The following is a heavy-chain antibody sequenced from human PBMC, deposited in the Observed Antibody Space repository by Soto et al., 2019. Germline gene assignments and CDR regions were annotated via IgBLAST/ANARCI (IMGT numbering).Heavy chain of an antibody. CDR3: AKGGRPPREPFMDV. J-gene: IGHJ6*02. CDR1: GFTFSGFTFSSYA. Sequence: QSGGSLRLSCAASGFTFSGFTFSSYAMTWVRQAPGKGLEWVSTISGTGVSTYYADSVKGRFTISRDNSRDTLYLRMNSLRAEDTAVYYCAKGGRPPREPFMDVWGQGTTVTVSS. CDR2: ISGTGVST. D-gene: IGHD1-1*01. V-gene: IGHV3-23*01.